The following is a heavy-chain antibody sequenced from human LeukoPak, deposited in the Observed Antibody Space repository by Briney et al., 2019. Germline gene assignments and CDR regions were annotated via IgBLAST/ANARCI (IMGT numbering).Heavy chain of an antibody. CDR1: GGSISSYY. CDR2: IYYSGST. J-gene: IGHJ6*02. Sequence: SETLSLTCTVSGGSISSYYWSWVRQPPGKGLEWIGYIYYSGSTNYNPSLKSRVTISVDTSKNQFSLKLSSVTAADTAVYYCAGGVRASYYYYGMDVWGQGTTVTVSS. V-gene: IGHV4-59*12. D-gene: IGHD3-16*01. CDR3: AGGVRASYYYYGMDV.